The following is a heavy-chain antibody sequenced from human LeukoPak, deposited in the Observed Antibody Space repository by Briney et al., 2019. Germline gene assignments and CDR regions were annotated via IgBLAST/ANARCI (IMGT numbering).Heavy chain of an antibody. CDR2: IYYSGST. Sequence: SETLSLTCTVSGGSISSYYWSWIRQPPGKGLEWIGYIYYSGSTNYNPSHKSRVTISVDTSKNQFSLKLSSVTAADTAVYYCARAHRSYDSSGYLYYYYYYMDVWGKGTTVTISS. CDR1: GGSISSYY. D-gene: IGHD3-22*01. V-gene: IGHV4-59*01. CDR3: ARAHRSYDSSGYLYYYYYYMDV. J-gene: IGHJ6*03.